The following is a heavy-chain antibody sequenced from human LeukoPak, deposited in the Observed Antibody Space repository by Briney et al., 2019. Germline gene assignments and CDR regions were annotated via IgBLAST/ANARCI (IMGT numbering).Heavy chain of an antibody. CDR1: GGTFSSYA. D-gene: IGHD2-15*01. Sequence: SVKVSCKASGGTFSSYAISWVRQAPGHGLEWMGRIIPIFGIANYAQKFQGRVTITADKSTSTAYMELSSLRSEDTAVYYCEKDGYCSGGSCSLGWFDPWGQGTLVTVSS. CDR3: EKDGYCSGGSCSLGWFDP. J-gene: IGHJ5*02. CDR2: IIPIFGIA. V-gene: IGHV1-69*04.